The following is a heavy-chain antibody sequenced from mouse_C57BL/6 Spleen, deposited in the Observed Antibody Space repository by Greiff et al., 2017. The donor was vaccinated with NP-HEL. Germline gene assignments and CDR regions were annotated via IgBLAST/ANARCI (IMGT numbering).Heavy chain of an antibody. V-gene: IGHV5-17*01. CDR3: ARTAYYGNYTASWFAY. D-gene: IGHD2-10*01. Sequence: DVQLVESGGGLVKPGGSLKLSCAASGFTFSDYGMHWVRQAPEKGLEWVAYISSGSSTIYYADTVKGRFTISRDNAKNTLFLQMTSLRSEDTAMYYCARTAYYGNYTASWFAYWGQGTLVTVSA. CDR2: ISSGSSTI. J-gene: IGHJ3*01. CDR1: GFTFSDYG.